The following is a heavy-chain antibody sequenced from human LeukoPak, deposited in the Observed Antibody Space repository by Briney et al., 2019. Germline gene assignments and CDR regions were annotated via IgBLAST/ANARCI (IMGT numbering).Heavy chain of an antibody. J-gene: IGHJ4*02. CDR3: AYGAFLDY. CDR1: GFTFSSYG. V-gene: IGHV3-30*03. Sequence: GRSLRLSCAASGFTFSSYGMHWVRQAPGKGLEWVAVISYDGSNKYYADSVKGRFTISRDNSKNTLYLQMSSLRAEDTAVYYCAYGAFLDYWGQGTLVTVSS. D-gene: IGHD4-17*01. CDR2: ISYDGSNK.